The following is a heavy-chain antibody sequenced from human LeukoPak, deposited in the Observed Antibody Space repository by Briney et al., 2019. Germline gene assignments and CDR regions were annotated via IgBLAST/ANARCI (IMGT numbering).Heavy chain of an antibody. CDR1: GGTFSSYA. V-gene: IGHV1-69*06. CDR2: IIPIFGTA. CDR3: ARVAAEVVGVPGAIGFGWLRRDYYYMAV. Sequence: SVKVSCKASGGTFSSYAISWVRQAPGQGLEWMGGIIPIFGTANYAQKFQGRVTITADKSTSTAYMELSSLRSEDTAVYYCARVAAEVVGVPGAIGFGWLRRDYYYMAVWGKGTTVTVSS. D-gene: IGHD2-2*02. J-gene: IGHJ6*03.